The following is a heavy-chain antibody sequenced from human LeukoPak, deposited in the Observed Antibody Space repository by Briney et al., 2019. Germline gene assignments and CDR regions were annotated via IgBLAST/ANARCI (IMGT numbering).Heavy chain of an antibody. J-gene: IGHJ4*02. V-gene: IGHV3-23*01. CDR2: ILGDGNSS. D-gene: IGHD5-24*01. CDR1: GFTFNDQS. Sequence: GALRLSCAASGFTFNDQSMTWVRQTPGKGLEWVSSILGDGNSSYYPDSVKGRFTISSDNFRNTLYLQMNNWRAEDTAMYYCAKDVPRLDGYWEIDYWGQGTLVTVSS. CDR3: AKDVPRLDGYWEIDY.